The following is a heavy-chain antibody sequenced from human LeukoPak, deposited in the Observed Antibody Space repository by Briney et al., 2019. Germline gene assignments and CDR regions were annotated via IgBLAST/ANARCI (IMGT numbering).Heavy chain of an antibody. CDR2: INHSGST. CDR3: AKFATPEESRGY. V-gene: IGHV4-34*01. Sequence: PSETLSLTCAVYGGSFSGYYWSWIRQPPGKGLEWIGEINHSGSTNYNPSLKSRVTISVDTSKNQFSLKLSSVTAADTAVYYCAKFATPEESRGYWGQGTLVTVSS. D-gene: IGHD1-26*01. J-gene: IGHJ4*02. CDR1: GGSFSGYY.